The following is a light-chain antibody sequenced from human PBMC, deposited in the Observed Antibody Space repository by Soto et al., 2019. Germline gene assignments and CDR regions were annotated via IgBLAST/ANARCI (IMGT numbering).Light chain of an antibody. Sequence: SVLAQPASVSGSPGQSITISCTGTSGFVGSFSLVSWYQQHPGEAPKVMISEGHRRPSGVPDRFSGSTSVTSASLTISGLQADDEADYYCCLYIGATTYVFGTGTKVTVL. V-gene: IGLV2-23*01. CDR1: SGFVGSFSL. J-gene: IGLJ1*01. CDR3: CLYIGATTYV. CDR2: EGH.